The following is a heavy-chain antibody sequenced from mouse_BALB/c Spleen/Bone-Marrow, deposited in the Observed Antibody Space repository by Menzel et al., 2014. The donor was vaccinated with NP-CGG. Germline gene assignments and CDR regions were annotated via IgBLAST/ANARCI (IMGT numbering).Heavy chain of an antibody. Sequence: VQRVESGPELVKPGASVKISCKASGYAFSSSWMNWVKPRPGQGLEWIGRIYPGDGDTNYNGKFKGKATLTADKSSSTAYMQLSSLTSVDSAVYFCARSGYDYENYWGQGTTLTVSS. D-gene: IGHD2-4*01. CDR1: GYAFSSSW. V-gene: IGHV1-82*01. CDR3: ARSGYDYENY. CDR2: IYPGDGDT. J-gene: IGHJ2*01.